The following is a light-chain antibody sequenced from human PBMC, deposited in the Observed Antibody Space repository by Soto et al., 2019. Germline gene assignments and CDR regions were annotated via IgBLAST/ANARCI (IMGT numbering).Light chain of an antibody. J-gene: IGKJ2*01. CDR2: WAS. V-gene: IGKV4-1*01. CDR1: QSVLSSSNNRNY. Sequence: DIVMTQSPDSLAVSLGERATINCKSSQSVLSSSNNRNYLAWYQQKPGQPPKLLIYWASTRESGVPDRFSGSGSGTDFTLTISSLQAEDVAVYYCQQYYDISLYTFGQGTKLEIK. CDR3: QQYYDISLYT.